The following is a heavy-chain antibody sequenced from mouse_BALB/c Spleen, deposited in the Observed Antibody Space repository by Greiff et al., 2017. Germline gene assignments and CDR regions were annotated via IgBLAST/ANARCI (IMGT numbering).Heavy chain of an antibody. V-gene: IGHV2-6-7*01. Sequence: QVQLKESGPGLVAPSQSLSITCTVSGFSLTGYGVNWVRQPPGKGLEWLGMIWGDGSTDYNSALKSRLSISKDNSKRQVFLKMNSLQTDDTARYYCARDYYGSSYWFAYWGQGTLVTVSA. CDR1: GFSLTGYG. CDR3: ARDYYGSSYWFAY. CDR2: IWGDGST. J-gene: IGHJ3*01. D-gene: IGHD1-1*01.